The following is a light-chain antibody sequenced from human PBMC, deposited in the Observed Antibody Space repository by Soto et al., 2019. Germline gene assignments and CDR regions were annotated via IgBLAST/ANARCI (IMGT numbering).Light chain of an antibody. CDR3: SSHAGSTNLI. Sequence: QSVLTQPPSASGSPGQAVTISCTGTSSDVGGYNFVSWYQQHPGKAPKLMIYEVNRRPSGVPDRFSGSKSGNMASLTVSGLQAEDEADYYCSSHAGSTNLIFGGGTKVTVL. CDR2: EVN. CDR1: SSDVGGYNF. V-gene: IGLV2-8*01. J-gene: IGLJ2*01.